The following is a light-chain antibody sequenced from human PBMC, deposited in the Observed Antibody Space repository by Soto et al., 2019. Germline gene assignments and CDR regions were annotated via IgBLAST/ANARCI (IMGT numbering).Light chain of an antibody. CDR2: EVS. V-gene: IGLV2-14*01. Sequence: QSVLTQPASLSGSPGQSITISCTGTDSDIGSHNYVSWYQQHPGKAPKLMIFEVSNRPSGVSNRFSGSKSGSAASLTISGLQTEDEADYYCSSYSRSSTLRVFGSGNKVTV. J-gene: IGLJ1*01. CDR1: DSDIGSHNY. CDR3: SSYSRSSTLRV.